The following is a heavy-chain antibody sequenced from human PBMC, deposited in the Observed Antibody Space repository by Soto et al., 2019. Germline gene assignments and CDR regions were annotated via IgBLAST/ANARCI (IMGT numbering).Heavy chain of an antibody. V-gene: IGHV1-46*01. CDR3: ARVMRSLLSITALDT. CDR1: GYTFTRDQ. CDR2: IDPSGGKT. D-gene: IGHD5-18*01. J-gene: IGHJ5*02. Sequence: VASVKVSCKASGYTFTRDQIHWVRQAPGQGLEWMGMIDPSGGKTNYAQKFQGRVTVTRDTSTSTVYMALSSLRSEDTAIYFCARVMRSLLSITALDTWGQGTLVTVSS.